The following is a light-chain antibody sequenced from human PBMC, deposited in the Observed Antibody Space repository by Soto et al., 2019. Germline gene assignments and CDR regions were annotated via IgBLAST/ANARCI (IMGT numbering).Light chain of an antibody. CDR1: QSVSSY. Sequence: EIVMTQSPLYLPITPGEPTSISCRSSQSVSSYLAWYQQKPGQAPRLLIYDASNRATGIPARFSGSGSGTDFTLTISSLEPEDFAVYYCQQRSNWPPSTFGQGTRLEIK. CDR2: DAS. J-gene: IGKJ5*01. V-gene: IGKV3-11*01. CDR3: QQRSNWPPST.